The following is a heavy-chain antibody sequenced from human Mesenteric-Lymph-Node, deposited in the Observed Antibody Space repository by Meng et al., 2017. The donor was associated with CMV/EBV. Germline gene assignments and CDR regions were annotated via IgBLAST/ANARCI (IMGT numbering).Heavy chain of an antibody. CDR2: ISGYNGNT. J-gene: IGHJ1*01. V-gene: IGHV1-18*01. Sequence: VSCRASGYTFTSYGICWVRQAPGQGLEWMGWISGYNGNTRYAQKFQDRVTMTTDTSTTTAYMELRSLGSDDTAVYYCARDGALGYFQHWGQGTLVTVS. D-gene: IGHD1-26*01. CDR3: ARDGALGYFQH. CDR1: GYTFTSYG.